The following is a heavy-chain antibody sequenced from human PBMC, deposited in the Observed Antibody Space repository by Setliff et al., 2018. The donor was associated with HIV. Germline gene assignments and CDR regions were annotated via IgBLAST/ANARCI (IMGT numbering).Heavy chain of an antibody. CDR3: ARLLNYYGDWFDP. J-gene: IGHJ5*02. V-gene: IGHV4-4*02. D-gene: IGHD3-10*01. CDR2: IYHSGST. Sequence: SETLSLTCAVSGGSINSDNWWSWVRQSPGKGLEWIGKIYHSGSTNYNPSLKSRVTISVDKSRNQFSLNLSSVTAADTAVYYCARLLNYYGDWFDPWGQGTLVTVSS. CDR1: GGSINSDNW.